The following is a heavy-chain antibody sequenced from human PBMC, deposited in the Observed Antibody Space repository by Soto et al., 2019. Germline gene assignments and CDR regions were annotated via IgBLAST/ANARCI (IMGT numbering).Heavy chain of an antibody. CDR2: ISNGEENE. J-gene: IGHJ6*02. Sequence: QVQLVESGGGVVQPGRSLRLSCAASGFTFRNYGMHWLRQTPGKGLEWLAVISNGEENEYYGDSVKGRFTVSRDNSKNTVYLQKNSLRAEDTAMYFCAKEGSFSSLYPGGGGGNFNYGVDVWGQGTTVIVSS. D-gene: IGHD6-13*01. CDR3: AKEGSFSSLYPGGGGGNFNYGVDV. CDR1: GFTFRNYG. V-gene: IGHV3-30*18.